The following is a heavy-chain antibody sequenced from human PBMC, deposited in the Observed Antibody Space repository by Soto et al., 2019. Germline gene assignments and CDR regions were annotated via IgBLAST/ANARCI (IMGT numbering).Heavy chain of an antibody. CDR1: GGSFSGYY. CDR3: ARGGEYSSSSAYYYYYGMDV. Sequence: SETLSLTCAVYGGSFSGYYWSWIRQPPGKGLEWIGEINHSGSTNYNPSLKSRVTISVDTSKNQFSLKLSSVTAADTAVYYCARGGEYSSSSAYYYYYGMDVWGQGTTVTVS. V-gene: IGHV4-34*01. CDR2: INHSGST. D-gene: IGHD6-6*01. J-gene: IGHJ6*02.